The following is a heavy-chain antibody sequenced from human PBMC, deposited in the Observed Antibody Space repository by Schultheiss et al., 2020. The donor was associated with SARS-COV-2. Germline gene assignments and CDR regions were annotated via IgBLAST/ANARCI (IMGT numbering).Heavy chain of an antibody. CDR2: IRSKAYGGTT. CDR3: AKDLIVGATNHAEYFQH. J-gene: IGHJ1*01. D-gene: IGHD1-26*01. CDR1: GFTFGDYA. V-gene: IGHV3-49*03. Sequence: SLRLSCTASGFTFGDYAMSWFRQAPGKGLEWVGFIRSKAYGGTTEYAASVKGRFTISRDDSKSIAYLQMNSLKTEDTAVYYCAKDLIVGATNHAEYFQHWGQGTLVTVSS.